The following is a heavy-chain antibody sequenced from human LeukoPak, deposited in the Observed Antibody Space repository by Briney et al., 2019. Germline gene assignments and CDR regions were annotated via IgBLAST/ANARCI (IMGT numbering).Heavy chain of an antibody. D-gene: IGHD6-19*01. CDR2: INSDGSST. J-gene: IGHJ5*02. CDR1: GFTFNVYW. V-gene: IGHV3-74*01. CDR3: ARGKAVAGTFSWFDP. Sequence: GGSLRLSCAASGFTFNVYWMHWVRQAPGRGLVWVSLINSDGSSTRYADSVKGRFTISRDNAKNTLYLQMNSLRAEDTAVYYCARGKAVAGTFSWFDPWGQGTLVTVSS.